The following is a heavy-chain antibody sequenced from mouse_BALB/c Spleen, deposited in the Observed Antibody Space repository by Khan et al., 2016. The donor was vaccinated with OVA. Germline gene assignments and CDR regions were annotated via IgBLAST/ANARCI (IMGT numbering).Heavy chain of an antibody. CDR1: GYTFTDYY. CDR2: ISPGSGDT. D-gene: IGHD1-2*01. V-gene: IGHV1-77*01. CDR3: ARRNYFGYNFAY. J-gene: IGHJ3*01. Sequence: QVQLKQSGAELARPGASVKLSCKASGYTFTDYYINWVKLRTGQGLEWIGEISPGSGDTYYNERFKGKATLTADKSSSTAYMQLSSLTSEASVVYFCARRNYFGYNFAYWGQGTLVTVSA.